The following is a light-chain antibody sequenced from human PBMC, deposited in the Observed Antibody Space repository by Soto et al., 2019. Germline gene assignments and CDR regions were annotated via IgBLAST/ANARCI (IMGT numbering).Light chain of an antibody. CDR1: QSLEHTDGNTY. J-gene: IGKJ2*01. CDR3: MQVTHFPFT. V-gene: IGKV2-24*01. Sequence: DIVMTQTPLSSPVTVGQPASISCRSSQSLEHTDGNTYLSWLQQRPGQPPRLLMYKISNRFSGVTDRFSGSGAGTDFTLKISRVEAEDVGVYYCMQVTHFPFTFGPGTKLEIK. CDR2: KIS.